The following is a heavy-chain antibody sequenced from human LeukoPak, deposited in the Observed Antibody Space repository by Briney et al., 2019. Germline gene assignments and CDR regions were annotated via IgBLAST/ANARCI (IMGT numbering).Heavy chain of an antibody. CDR2: IIPIFGTA. V-gene: IGHV1-69*05. Sequence: ASVTVSCKASGGTFSSYAISWVRQAPGQGLEWMGGIIPIFGTANYAQKFQGRVTITTDESTSTAYMELSSLRSEDTAVYYCAREYNWNPYYFDYWGQGTLVTVSS. CDR1: GGTFSSYA. D-gene: IGHD1-20*01. J-gene: IGHJ4*02. CDR3: AREYNWNPYYFDY.